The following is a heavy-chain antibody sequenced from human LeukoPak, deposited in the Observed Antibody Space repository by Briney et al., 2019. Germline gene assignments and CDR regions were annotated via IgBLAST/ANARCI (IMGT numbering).Heavy chain of an antibody. CDR3: ARQQYCSSTSCYLYDY. CDR2: IYYSGST. Sequence: SETLSLTCTVSGGSISSSSYYWGWIRRPPGKGLEWIVCIYYSGSTYYNPSLKSRVTISVDTSKNQFSLKLSSVTAADTAVYYCARQQYCSSTSCYLYDYWGQGTLVTVSS. V-gene: IGHV4-39*01. CDR1: GGSISSSSYY. J-gene: IGHJ4*02. D-gene: IGHD2-2*01.